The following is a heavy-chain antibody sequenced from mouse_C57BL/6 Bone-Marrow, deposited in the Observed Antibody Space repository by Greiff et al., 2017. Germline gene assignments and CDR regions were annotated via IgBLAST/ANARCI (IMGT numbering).Heavy chain of an antibody. J-gene: IGHJ1*03. CDR2: ISSGGSYT. CDR1: GFTFSSYG. V-gene: IGHV5-6*01. D-gene: IGHD2-1*01. CDR3: ARRDLLWKLRYFDV. Sequence: EVQVVESGGDLVKPGGSLKLSCAASGFTFSSYGMSWVRQTPDKRLEWVATISSGGSYTYYPDSVKGRFTISRDNAKNTLYLQMSSLKSEDTAMYYCARRDLLWKLRYFDVWGTGTTVTVSS.